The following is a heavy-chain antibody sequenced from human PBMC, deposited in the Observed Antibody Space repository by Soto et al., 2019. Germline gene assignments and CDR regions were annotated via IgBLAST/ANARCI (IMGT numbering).Heavy chain of an antibody. CDR3: AKDKIAVAGIYYFDY. D-gene: IGHD6-19*01. Sequence: LRLSCAASGFTFSSYGMHWVRQAPGKGLEWVAVISYDGSNKYYADSVKGRFTISRDNSKNTLYLQMNSLRAEDTAVYYCAKDKIAVAGIYYFDYWGQGTLVTVSS. V-gene: IGHV3-30*18. CDR1: GFTFSSYG. CDR2: ISYDGSNK. J-gene: IGHJ4*02.